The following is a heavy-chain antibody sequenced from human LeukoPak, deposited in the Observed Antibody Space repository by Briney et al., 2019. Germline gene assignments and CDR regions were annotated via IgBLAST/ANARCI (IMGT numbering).Heavy chain of an antibody. D-gene: IGHD6-19*01. CDR1: GFTFSSYA. CDR3: AKGAAVPGTRWYYFDY. J-gene: IGHJ4*02. V-gene: IGHV3-23*01. Sequence: GGSLRLSCAASGFTFSSYAMSWVRQAPGKGLEWVSAISGSGGSTYYADSVKGRFTISRDNSKNTLYLQMNSRRAEDTAVYYCAKGAAVPGTRWYYFDYWGQGTLVTVSS. CDR2: ISGSGGST.